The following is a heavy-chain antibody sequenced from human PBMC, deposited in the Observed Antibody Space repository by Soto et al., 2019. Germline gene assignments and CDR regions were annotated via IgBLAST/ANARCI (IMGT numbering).Heavy chain of an antibody. Sequence: ASVKVTCKASGYTFTGCYMRWVRQAPGQGLEWMGWINPNSGGTNYAQKFQGWVTMTRDTSISTAYMELSRLRSDDTAVYYCARESEAARLFDYWGQGTLVTVSS. J-gene: IGHJ4*02. V-gene: IGHV1-2*04. D-gene: IGHD6-6*01. CDR3: ARESEAARLFDY. CDR2: INPNSGGT. CDR1: GYTFTGCY.